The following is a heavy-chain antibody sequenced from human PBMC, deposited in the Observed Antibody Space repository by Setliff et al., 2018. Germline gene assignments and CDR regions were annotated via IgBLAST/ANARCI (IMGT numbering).Heavy chain of an antibody. CDR1: GYGFTSHY. CDR3: ARAPWGDDYDSLYTWFDP. D-gene: IGHD3-22*01. J-gene: IGHJ5*02. V-gene: IGHV1-46*01. CDR2: VNPSGGKT. Sequence: GASVKVSCKTSGYGFTSHYFHWLRQAPGQGLEWMGIVNPSGGKTTLSQKFQGRVSMTADASTATVYMEPHSLTSEDTAIYYCARAPWGDDYDSLYTWFDPWGQGSLVTVS.